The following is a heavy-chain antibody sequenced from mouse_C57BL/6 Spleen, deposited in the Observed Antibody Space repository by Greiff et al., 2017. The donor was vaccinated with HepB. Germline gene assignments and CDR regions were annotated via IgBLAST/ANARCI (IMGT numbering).Heavy chain of an antibody. V-gene: IGHV2-5*01. CDR1: GFSLTSYG. D-gene: IGHD2-2*01. CDR2: IWRGGST. Sequence: QVQLKESGPGLVQPSQSLSITCTVSGFSLTSYGVHWVRQSPGKGLEWLGVIWRGGSTDYNAAFMSRLSITKDNSKSQVFFKMNSLQADDTAIYYCAKSGDGDDVGFAYWGQGTLVTVSA. CDR3: AKSGDGDDVGFAY. J-gene: IGHJ3*01.